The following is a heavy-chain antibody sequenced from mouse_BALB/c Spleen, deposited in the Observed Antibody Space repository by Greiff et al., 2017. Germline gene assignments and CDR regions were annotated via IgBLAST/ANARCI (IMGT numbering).Heavy chain of an antibody. CDR3: ARDRYYRYDGYAMDY. CDR2: INSNGGNT. J-gene: IGHJ4*01. Sequence: EVNVVESGGGLVQPGGSLKLSCAASGFTFSSYGMSWVRQTPDKRLELVATINSNGGNTYYPDSVKGRFTISRDNAKNTLYLQMSSLKSEDTAMYYCARDRYYRYDGYAMDYWGQGTSVTVSS. CDR1: GFTFSSYG. D-gene: IGHD2-14*01. V-gene: IGHV5-6-3*01.